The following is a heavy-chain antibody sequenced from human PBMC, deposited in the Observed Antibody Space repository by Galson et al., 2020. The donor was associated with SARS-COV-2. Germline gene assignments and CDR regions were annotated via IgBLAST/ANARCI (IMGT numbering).Heavy chain of an antibody. Sequence: GESLKISCAGSGFTVSNNYMSWVRQAPGKGLEWVSVLYSGGSTYYADSVKGRFTISRDNSKNTLYLQMHYLRAEGTAVYYCASGYCSGDSCYSGVFDIWGQGTMVTVSS. CDR1: GFTVSNNY. CDR3: ASGYCSGDSCYSGVFDI. J-gene: IGHJ3*02. D-gene: IGHD2-15*01. V-gene: IGHV3-53*01. CDR2: LYSGGST.